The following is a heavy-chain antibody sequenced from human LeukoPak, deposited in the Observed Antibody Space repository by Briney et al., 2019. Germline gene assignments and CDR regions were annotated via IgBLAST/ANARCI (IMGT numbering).Heavy chain of an antibody. J-gene: IGHJ4*02. CDR3: AKGGSGSYYHYSDY. CDR2: ISPYNANT. D-gene: IGHD1-26*01. CDR1: GYSFTSYG. V-gene: IGHV1-18*01. Sequence: ASVKVSCKASGYSFTSYGINWVRQAPGQGLEWMGWISPYNANTNYAQKLQGRVTMTTDTSTNTAYMELRSLRSDDTAVYYCAKGGSGSYYHYSDYWGQGTLVTVSS.